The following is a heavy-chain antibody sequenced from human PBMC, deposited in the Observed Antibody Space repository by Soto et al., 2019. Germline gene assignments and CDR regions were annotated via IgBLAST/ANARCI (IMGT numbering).Heavy chain of an antibody. J-gene: IGHJ6*02. D-gene: IGHD3-10*01. CDR3: VREAPLWFGELCYYGMDV. Sequence: EEQLVESGGGLVQPGGSLRLSCAASGFTFSSFWMHWVRQAPGKGLVWVSRINSDGSSTSYADSVKGRFTISRDNAKNTLHLQMNSLRAEDTAVYYCVREAPLWFGELCYYGMDVWGQGTTVTVSS. CDR2: INSDGSST. CDR1: GFTFSSFW. V-gene: IGHV3-74*01.